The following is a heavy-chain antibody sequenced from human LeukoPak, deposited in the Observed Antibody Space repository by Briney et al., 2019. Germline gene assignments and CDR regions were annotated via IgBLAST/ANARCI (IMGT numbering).Heavy chain of an antibody. CDR2: IRIKSSGGTA. CDR3: ARGVRTPDY. D-gene: IGHD4-23*01. CDR1: GFTFGDYT. J-gene: IGHJ4*02. Sequence: GGSLRLSCTTSGFTFGDYTMTWVRQAPGKGLEWVGFIRIKSSGGTAEYAASVKGSFTISRDDSKSIAYLQMNSLNTEDTAVYFCARGVRTPDYWGQGTLVTVSS. V-gene: IGHV3-49*04.